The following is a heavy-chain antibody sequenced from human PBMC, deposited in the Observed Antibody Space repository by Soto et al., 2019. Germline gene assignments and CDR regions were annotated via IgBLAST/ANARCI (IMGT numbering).Heavy chain of an antibody. CDR3: ARVYSSSSGRGMDV. CDR1: GFTFSSYW. J-gene: IGHJ6*02. V-gene: IGHV3-7*04. CDR2: IKQDGGEK. Sequence: EVQLVESGGGLVQPEGSLRLSCAASGFTFSSYWMSWVRQAPGKGLEWVANIKQDGGEKYYVDSVKGRFTISRDNAKNSLYLQMNSLRAEATAVYYCARVYSSSSGRGMDVWGQGTTVTVSS. D-gene: IGHD6-6*01.